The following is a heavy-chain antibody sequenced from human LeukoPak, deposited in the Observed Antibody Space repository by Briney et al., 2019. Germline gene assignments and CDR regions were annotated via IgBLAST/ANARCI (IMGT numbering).Heavy chain of an antibody. D-gene: IGHD1-1*01. V-gene: IGHV4-4*07. J-gene: IGHJ4*02. CDR1: GDSISGHY. CDR2: IHSSGST. Sequence: PSETLSLTCSVSGDSISGHYWSWIRQPAGKGLEWVGRIHSSGSTDYNPSLKSRVTLSVDTSNNQFSLRVNSVTAADTAVYYCAGGPMTTFFRGQGALVTVSS. CDR3: AGGPMTTFF.